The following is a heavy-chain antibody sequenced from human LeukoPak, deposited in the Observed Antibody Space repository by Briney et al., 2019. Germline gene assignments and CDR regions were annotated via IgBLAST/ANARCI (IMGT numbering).Heavy chain of an antibody. CDR2: IDYSGST. CDR1: GGSIRSTSYY. Sequence: PSETLSLTCTVSGGSIRSTSYYWGWIRQPPGKGLEWIGSIDYSGSTYYNPSLKSRVTISVDTSKNQFSLKLSSVTAADTAVYYCGRLFYDFWSGHYYYYMDVWGKGTTVTVSS. V-gene: IGHV4-39*01. D-gene: IGHD3-3*01. CDR3: GRLFYDFWSGHYYYYMDV. J-gene: IGHJ6*03.